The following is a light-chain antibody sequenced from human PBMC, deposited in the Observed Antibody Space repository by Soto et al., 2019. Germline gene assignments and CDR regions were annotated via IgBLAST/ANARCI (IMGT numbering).Light chain of an antibody. CDR3: QTADTSLSVV. J-gene: IGLJ2*01. V-gene: IGLV1-40*01. Sequence: QSALTQPPSVSGAPGQRVTISCTGSSSNIGAGYGVHWYQQLPGAAPKLLIFQNNIRPSGVPDRFSGSQSDTSASLTITGVQPEDEAQYYCQTADTSLSVVFGGGTKVTVL. CDR2: QNN. CDR1: SSNIGAGYG.